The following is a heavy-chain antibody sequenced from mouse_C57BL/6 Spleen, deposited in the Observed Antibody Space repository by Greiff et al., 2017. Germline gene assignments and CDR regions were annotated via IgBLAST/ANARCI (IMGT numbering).Heavy chain of an antibody. J-gene: IGHJ4*01. V-gene: IGHV2-4*01. CDR1: GFSLTSYG. CDR3: AKTPPFYGSSWDYAMDY. CDR2: IWSGGST. D-gene: IGHD1-1*01. Sequence: QVHVKQSGPGLVQPSQSLSITCTVSGFSLTSYGVHWVRQPPGKGLEWLGVIWSGGSTDYNAAFISRLSISKDNSKSQVFFKMNSLQADDTAIYYCAKTPPFYGSSWDYAMDYWGQGTSVTVSS.